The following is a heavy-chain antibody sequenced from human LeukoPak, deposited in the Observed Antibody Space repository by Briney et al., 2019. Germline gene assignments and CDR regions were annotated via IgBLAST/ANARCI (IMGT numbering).Heavy chain of an antibody. CDR2: IYYTGST. V-gene: IGHV4-59*01. CDR1: GGSISSYY. Sequence: SSETLSLTCTVSGGSISSYYWSWIRQPPGKGLEWIGNIYYTGSTNYNPSLKSRVTISVDTSKNQFSLKLSSVTAADTAVYYCATLTGYSSESWFDPWGQGILVTVSS. J-gene: IGHJ5*02. CDR3: ATLTGYSSESWFDP. D-gene: IGHD3-9*01.